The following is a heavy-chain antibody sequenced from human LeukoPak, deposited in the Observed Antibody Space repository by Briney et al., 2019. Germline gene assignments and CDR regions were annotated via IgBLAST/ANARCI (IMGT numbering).Heavy chain of an antibody. J-gene: IGHJ4*02. V-gene: IGHV3-30*18. Sequence: GGSLRLSCGASGFTFSSYGMHWVRQAPGKGLEWVAVISYDGSNKYYADSVKGRFTISRDNSKNTLYLQMNSLRAEDTAVYYCAKDINYYDSSGYYFWGQGTLVTVSS. CDR3: AKDINYYDSSGYYF. D-gene: IGHD3-22*01. CDR2: ISYDGSNK. CDR1: GFTFSSYG.